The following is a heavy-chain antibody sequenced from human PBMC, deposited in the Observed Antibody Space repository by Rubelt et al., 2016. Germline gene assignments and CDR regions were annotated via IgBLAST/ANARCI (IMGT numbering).Heavy chain of an antibody. Sequence: APGQGLECMGGIIPIFGTANYAQKFQGRVTITADESTSTAYMELSSLRSEDTAVYYCARARVRLIGGYWGQGTLVTVSS. V-gene: IGHV1-69*01. CDR2: IIPIFGTA. CDR3: ARARVRLIGGY. J-gene: IGHJ4*02. D-gene: IGHD3-22*01.